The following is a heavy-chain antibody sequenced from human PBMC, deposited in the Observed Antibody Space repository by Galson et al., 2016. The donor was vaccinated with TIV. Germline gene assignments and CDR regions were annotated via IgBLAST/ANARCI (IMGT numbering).Heavy chain of an antibody. V-gene: IGHV3-7*01. CDR2: IKQDGGEK. CDR1: GFSFRSYW. CDR3: ARYLRSSNFDY. Sequence: SLRLSCAASGFSFRSYWMSWVRQAPGKGLQWVANIKQDGGEKYYVDSVKGRFTISRDNAKNSLYLQMNSLRAEDTAVYYCARYLRSSNFDYWGQGTLVTVSS. J-gene: IGHJ4*02.